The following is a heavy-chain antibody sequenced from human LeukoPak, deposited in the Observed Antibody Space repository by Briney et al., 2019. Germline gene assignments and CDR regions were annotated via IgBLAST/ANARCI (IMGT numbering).Heavy chain of an antibody. CDR3: ARGLELGYCSGASCYIWFDP. J-gene: IGHJ5*02. D-gene: IGHD2-2*02. Sequence: PSETLSLTCAVYGGSFSGYYWSWIRQPPGKGLEWIGEINHGGRTNYSPSLKSRVTISVDTSKNQFSLNLSSVTAADTAVYYCARGLELGYCSGASCYIWFDPWGQGTLVTVSS. CDR2: INHGGRT. V-gene: IGHV4-34*01. CDR1: GGSFSGYY.